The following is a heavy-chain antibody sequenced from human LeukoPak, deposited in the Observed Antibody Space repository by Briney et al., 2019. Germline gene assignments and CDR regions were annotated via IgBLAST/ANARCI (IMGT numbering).Heavy chain of an antibody. Sequence: GTSVKVSCKASGYTFTSYGISWVRQAPGQGLEWMGWISAYNGNTNYAQKLQGRVTMTTDTSTSTAYMELRSLRSDDTAVYYCARLLGTAANDAFDIWGQGTMVTVSS. D-gene: IGHD2-2*01. CDR2: ISAYNGNT. CDR1: GYTFTSYG. V-gene: IGHV1-18*01. CDR3: ARLLGTAANDAFDI. J-gene: IGHJ3*02.